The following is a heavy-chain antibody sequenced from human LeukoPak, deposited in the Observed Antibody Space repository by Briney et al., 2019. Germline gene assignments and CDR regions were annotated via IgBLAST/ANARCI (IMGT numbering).Heavy chain of an antibody. CDR1: GFTFSSYA. Sequence: GGSLRLSCAASGFTFSSYAMHWLRQAPGKGLEWVAVISYDGSNKYYADSVKGRFTISRDNSKNTLYLQMHSLRAEDTAVYYCARDLAEQWLVWYLDYWGQGTLVTVSS. CDR3: ARDLAEQWLVWYLDY. J-gene: IGHJ4*02. V-gene: IGHV3-30-3*01. CDR2: ISYDGSNK. D-gene: IGHD6-19*01.